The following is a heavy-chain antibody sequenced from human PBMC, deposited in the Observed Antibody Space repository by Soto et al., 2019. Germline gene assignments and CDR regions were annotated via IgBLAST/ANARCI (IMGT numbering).Heavy chain of an antibody. D-gene: IGHD1-20*01. Sequence: VGSLRLSCAASGFNVGAFAVNWVRQAPGKGLEWVSGISVSDAFIYYADSVRGRFSISRDASENILYLQMNSLRVDDTALYYCTRETVAGITGLDYWGPGTLVTVSS. V-gene: IGHV3-23*01. CDR3: TRETVAGITGLDY. CDR1: GFNVGAFA. CDR2: ISVSDAFI. J-gene: IGHJ4*02.